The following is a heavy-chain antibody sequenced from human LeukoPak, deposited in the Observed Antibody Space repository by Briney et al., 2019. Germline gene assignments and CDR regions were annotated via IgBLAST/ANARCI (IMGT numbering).Heavy chain of an antibody. CDR1: GGSISSGGYY. D-gene: IGHD3-10*02. Sequence: PSQTLSLTCTVSGGSISSGGYYWSWIRQHPGKGLEWIGYIYYSGSTYYNPSLKSRVTISVDTSKNQFSLKLSSVTAADTAVYYCARGNIFGDPPDHWGQGTLVTVSS. CDR3: ARGNIFGDPPDH. V-gene: IGHV4-31*03. CDR2: IYYSGST. J-gene: IGHJ4*02.